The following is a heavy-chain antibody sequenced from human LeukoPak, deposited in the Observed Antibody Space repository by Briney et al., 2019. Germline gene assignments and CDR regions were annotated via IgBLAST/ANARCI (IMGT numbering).Heavy chain of an antibody. D-gene: IGHD6-13*01. CDR2: IKQDGSEK. V-gene: IGHV3-7*04. CDR1: GFTFSSYW. CDR3: ARGTIAAAGYYYFDY. Sequence: GSPSLSCAASGFTFSSYWMSWVCQAPGKGLEWVANIKQDGSEKYYVDSVKGRFTISRDNAKNSLYLQMNSLRAEDTAVYYCARGTIAAAGYYYFDYWGQGSQVTVSS. J-gene: IGHJ4*02.